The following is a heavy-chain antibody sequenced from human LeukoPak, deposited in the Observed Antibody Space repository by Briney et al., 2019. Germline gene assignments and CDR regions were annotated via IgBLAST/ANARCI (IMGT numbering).Heavy chain of an antibody. D-gene: IGHD2-15*01. V-gene: IGHV4-61*01. CDR3: ARVVGLFKWAFDY. Sequence: SETLSLTCSVSGGSVSSDSYFWNWVRQPPGKGLEWIGYIYSSGSTNYNRSLKSRVTISLDTSKNQFSLKLSSVTAADTAVYYCARVVGLFKWAFDYWGQGTLVTVSS. J-gene: IGHJ4*02. CDR2: IYSSGST. CDR1: GGSVSSDSYF.